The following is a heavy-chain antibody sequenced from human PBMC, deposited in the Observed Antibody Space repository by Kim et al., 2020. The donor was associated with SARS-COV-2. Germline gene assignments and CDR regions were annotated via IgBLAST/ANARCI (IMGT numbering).Heavy chain of an antibody. V-gene: IGHV1-69*13. CDR1: GGTFSSYA. Sequence: SVKVSCKASGGTFSSYAISWVRQAPGQGLEWMGGIIPIFGTANYAQKFQGRVTITADESTSTAYMELSSLRSEDTAVYYCARDGGQQLVTAYYGMDVWGQGTTVTVSS. CDR3: ARDGGQQLVTAYYGMDV. CDR2: IIPIFGTA. J-gene: IGHJ6*02. D-gene: IGHD6-13*01.